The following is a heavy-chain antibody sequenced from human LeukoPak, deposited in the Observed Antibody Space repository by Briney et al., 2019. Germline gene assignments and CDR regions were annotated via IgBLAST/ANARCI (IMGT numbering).Heavy chain of an antibody. J-gene: IGHJ4*02. D-gene: IGHD3-10*01. CDR1: GFTFSSYS. CDR3: ARDLEVRGSLWFGELLGY. V-gene: IGHV3-21*01. CDR2: ISAGSDYI. Sequence: PGGSLRLSCAASGFTFSSYSMNWVRQAPGKGLEWVSSISAGSDYIHYADSVKGRFTISRDNAKNSLSLQMNSLRAEDTAVYYCARDLEVRGSLWFGELLGYWGQGTLVTVSS.